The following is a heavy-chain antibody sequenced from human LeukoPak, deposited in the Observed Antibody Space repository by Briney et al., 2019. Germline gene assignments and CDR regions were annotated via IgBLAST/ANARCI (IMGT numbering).Heavy chain of an antibody. CDR2: ISGSGGST. V-gene: IGHV3-23*01. Sequence: GVYVRLYCSAYGFTFSSYDMIWLPQAQGKGLVWVSAISGSGGSTYYADYVKVRFTMSRDNSKNTLYLQMNSLRAEDTAVYYCAKDDLVPAALFDYWGQGTLVTASS. CDR1: GFTFSSYD. CDR3: AKDDLVPAALFDY. D-gene: IGHD2-2*01. J-gene: IGHJ4*02.